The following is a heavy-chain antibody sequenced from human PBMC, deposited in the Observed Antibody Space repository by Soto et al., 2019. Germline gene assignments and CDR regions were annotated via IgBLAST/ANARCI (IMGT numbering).Heavy chain of an antibody. J-gene: IGHJ4*02. V-gene: IGHV3-33*01. Sequence: QVQLVESRGGVVQPGRALRLACAAAESIFRDYGMHWVRQAPGKGLEWVAIIRFDGSNIKYADAVMGRFTISRDNSKNMLYLEMNSLRVEDTALYYCARDGIGSVAFWGYLDYSGQGTLVTVSS. CDR3: ARDGIGSVAFWGYLDY. D-gene: IGHD3-16*01. CDR2: IRFDGSNI. CDR1: ESIFRDYG.